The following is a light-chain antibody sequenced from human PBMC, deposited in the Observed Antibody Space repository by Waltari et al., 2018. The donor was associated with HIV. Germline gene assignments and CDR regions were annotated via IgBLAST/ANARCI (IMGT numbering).Light chain of an antibody. Sequence: DIQLTQSPSFLSASVGDRVTIPCRASQGISSYLAWYQQKPGKAPKLLIYAASTLQSGVPSRFSGSGSGTEFTLTSSSLQPEDFATYYCQQLNSYPLTFGGGTKVEIK. CDR3: QQLNSYPLT. CDR2: AAS. J-gene: IGKJ4*01. CDR1: QGISSY. V-gene: IGKV1-9*01.